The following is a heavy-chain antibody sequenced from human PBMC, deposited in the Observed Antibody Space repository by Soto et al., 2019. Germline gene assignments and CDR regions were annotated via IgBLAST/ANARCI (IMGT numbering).Heavy chain of an antibody. D-gene: IGHD3-16*01. J-gene: IGHJ4*02. CDR3: ARAWGVYVSWGGSYFDF. CDR1: GGSISSYY. CDR2: IFYSGRT. V-gene: IGHV4-59*01. Sequence: QVQLQESGPGLVKPSETLSLTCTVSGGSISSYYWSWIRQPPGKGLEWIGYIFYSGRTTYNPSLKSRVTISLDTSKSRFSLKLSSVIAVGTVVYYCARAWGVYVSWGGSYFDFGGQGSLGTVSS.